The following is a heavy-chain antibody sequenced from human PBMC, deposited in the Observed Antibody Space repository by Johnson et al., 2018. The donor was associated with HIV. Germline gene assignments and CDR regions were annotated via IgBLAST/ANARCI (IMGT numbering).Heavy chain of an antibody. CDR1: GFTFDDYA. D-gene: IGHD3-16*01. Sequence: VQLVESGGGLVQPGRSLRLSCAASGFTFDDYAMHWVRQAPGKGLEWVSGISWNSGSTIYYADSVKGRFTISRDNAKNSLFLQMSSLRAEDTAVYYCARVGPRSKGGPVDAFDIWGQGTMVTVSS. CDR2: ISWNSGSTI. V-gene: IGHV3-9*01. J-gene: IGHJ3*02. CDR3: ARVGPRSKGGPVDAFDI.